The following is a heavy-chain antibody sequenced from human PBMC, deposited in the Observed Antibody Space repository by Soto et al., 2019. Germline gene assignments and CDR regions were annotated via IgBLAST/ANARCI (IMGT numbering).Heavy chain of an antibody. D-gene: IGHD3-22*01. Sequence: QVQLVQSGAEVKKPGSSVKVSCKASGGTFSSYAISWVRQAPGQGLEWMGGIIPIFGTANYAQKFQGRVTITADESTSTAYMELSSLRSEDTAVYYCARGAHYYDSSGYYPGWFDPWGRGTLVTVSS. V-gene: IGHV1-69*01. J-gene: IGHJ5*02. CDR2: IIPIFGTA. CDR3: ARGAHYYDSSGYYPGWFDP. CDR1: GGTFSSYA.